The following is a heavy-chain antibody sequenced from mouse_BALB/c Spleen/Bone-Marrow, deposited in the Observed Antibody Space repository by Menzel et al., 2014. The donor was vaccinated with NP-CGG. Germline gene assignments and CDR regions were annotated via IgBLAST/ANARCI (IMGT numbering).Heavy chain of an antibody. Sequence: VQLQQSGAELVKPGASVKLSCKASGYTFTSYYMYWVKQRPGQGLEWIGGINPSNGGTNFNEKFKSKATLTVDKSSSTAYMQPSSLTSEDSAVYYCTRSEPFAYWGQGTLVTVSA. CDR1: GYTFTSYY. CDR2: INPSNGGT. CDR3: TRSEPFAY. J-gene: IGHJ3*01. V-gene: IGHV1S81*02.